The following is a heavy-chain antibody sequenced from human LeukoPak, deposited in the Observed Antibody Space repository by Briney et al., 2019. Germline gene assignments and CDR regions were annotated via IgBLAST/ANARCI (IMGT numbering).Heavy chain of an antibody. D-gene: IGHD3-16*02. Sequence: ASVKVSCKASGYTFTSYDINWVRQATGQGLEWMGWMNPNSGNTSYAQKLQGRVTMTTDTSTSAAYMELRSLRSDDTAVYYCARPGSYRHFDYWGQGTLVTVSS. CDR2: MNPNSGNT. J-gene: IGHJ4*02. CDR3: ARPGSYRHFDY. CDR1: GYTFTSYD. V-gene: IGHV1-8*02.